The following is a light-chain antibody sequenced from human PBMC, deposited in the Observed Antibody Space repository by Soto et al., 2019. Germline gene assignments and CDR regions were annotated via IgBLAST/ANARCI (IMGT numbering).Light chain of an antibody. CDR2: GAS. CDR1: QSVRNNY. V-gene: IGKV3-20*01. J-gene: IGKJ2*02. CDR3: QRYGNSPPRT. Sequence: EIVLTQSPGTLSLSPGEGASLSCRASQSVRNNYLAWYQQKPGQAPRLLIYGASNRATGIPDRFSGSGSGTDFTLTISRLESEDFAVYYCQRYGNSPPRTFGQGTRLEIK.